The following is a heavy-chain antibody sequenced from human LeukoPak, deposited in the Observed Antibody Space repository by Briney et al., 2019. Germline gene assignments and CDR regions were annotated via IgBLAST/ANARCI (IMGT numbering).Heavy chain of an antibody. J-gene: IGHJ3*02. V-gene: IGHV1-2*02. CDR2: TNPNTGGI. Sequence: ASVKVSCKASEYTFTGYYMHWVRQAPGQGLEWMGWTNPNTGGINYAPKFQGRVTMTRDTSISTAYMELRSLTSDDMAVYYCARDRDGYSSGDALDIWGQGTKVTVS. D-gene: IGHD5-24*01. CDR1: EYTFTGYY. CDR3: ARDRDGYSSGDALDI.